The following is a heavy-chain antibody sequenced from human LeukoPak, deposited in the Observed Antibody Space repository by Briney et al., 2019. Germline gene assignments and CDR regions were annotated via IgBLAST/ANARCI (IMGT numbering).Heavy chain of an antibody. Sequence: SSETLSLTCAVYGGSFSGYYWSWIRQPPGKGLEWIGEINHSGSTNYNPSLKSRVTISVDTSKNQFSLKLSSVTAADTAVYYCASAPEQQLWRAEYFQHWGQGTLVTVSS. CDR2: INHSGST. D-gene: IGHD6-13*01. J-gene: IGHJ1*01. CDR3: ASAPEQQLWRAEYFQH. CDR1: GGSFSGYY. V-gene: IGHV4-34*01.